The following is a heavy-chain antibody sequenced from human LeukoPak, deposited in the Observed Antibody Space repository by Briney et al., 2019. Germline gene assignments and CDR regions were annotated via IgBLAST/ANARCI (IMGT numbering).Heavy chain of an antibody. Sequence: ASVKVSCKASGYTFTRYYINWVRQAPGQGLEWMGIINPSDGSTRDAQKFQGRVTMTTDTSTSTVYMDLSSLRSEDTAAYYCARIRDGYNDAYDIWGQGTMVTVSS. V-gene: IGHV1-46*01. CDR1: GYTFTRYY. D-gene: IGHD5-24*01. CDR2: INPSDGST. CDR3: ARIRDGYNDAYDI. J-gene: IGHJ3*02.